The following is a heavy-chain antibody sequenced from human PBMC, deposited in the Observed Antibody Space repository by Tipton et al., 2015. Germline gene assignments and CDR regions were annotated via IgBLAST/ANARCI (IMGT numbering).Heavy chain of an antibody. CDR3: ARDLEHGMDV. J-gene: IGHJ6*02. Sequence: PGLVKPSESLSLTCNVSGGSVSSGNYYWSWIRQPPGKALEWIGYISYTDTTHYNPSLKSRITISLNTSKNQFSLKMSSVTAADTAVYFCARDLEHGMDVWGQGTTVTVS. CDR2: ISYTDTT. CDR1: GGSVSSGNYY. V-gene: IGHV4-61*01.